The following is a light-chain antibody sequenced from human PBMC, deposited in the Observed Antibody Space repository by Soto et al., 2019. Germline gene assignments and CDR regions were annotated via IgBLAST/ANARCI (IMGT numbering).Light chain of an antibody. Sequence: QLVLTQPPSASGTPGQRVTISCSGSSSNIGGNYVYWYQQLPGTAPKLLIYRNNQRPSGVPDRFSGSKSGTSASLAISGLRSADEAAYYCAAWDDSLSGHVVFGGGTKLTVL. V-gene: IGLV1-47*01. CDR1: SSNIGGNY. CDR3: AAWDDSLSGHVV. CDR2: RNN. J-gene: IGLJ2*01.